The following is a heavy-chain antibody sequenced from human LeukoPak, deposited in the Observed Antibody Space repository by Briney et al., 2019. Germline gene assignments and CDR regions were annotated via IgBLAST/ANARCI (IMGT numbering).Heavy chain of an antibody. V-gene: IGHV4-30-2*01. Sequence: PSETLSLTRAVSGGSISSGGYSWSWIRQPPGKGLEWIGYIYHSGSTYYNPSLKSRVTISVDRSKNQFSLKLSSVTAADTAVYYCARGGSTVTRAPRYFDYWGQGTLVTVSS. CDR3: ARGGSTVTRAPRYFDY. CDR2: IYHSGST. D-gene: IGHD4-17*01. CDR1: GGSISSGGYS. J-gene: IGHJ4*02.